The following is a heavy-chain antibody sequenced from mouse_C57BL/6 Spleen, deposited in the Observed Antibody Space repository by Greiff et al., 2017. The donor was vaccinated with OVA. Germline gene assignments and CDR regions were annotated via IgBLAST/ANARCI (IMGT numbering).Heavy chain of an antibody. CDR2: IYPRSGNT. D-gene: IGHD3-2*02. Sequence: VMLVESGAELARPGASVKLSCKASGYTFTSYGISWVKQRTGQGLEWIGEIYPRSGNTYYNEKFKGKATLTADKSSSTAYMELRSLTSEDSAVYFCARWRDSSGHYYFDYWGQGTTLTVSS. V-gene: IGHV1-81*01. J-gene: IGHJ2*01. CDR1: GYTFTSYG. CDR3: ARWRDSSGHYYFDY.